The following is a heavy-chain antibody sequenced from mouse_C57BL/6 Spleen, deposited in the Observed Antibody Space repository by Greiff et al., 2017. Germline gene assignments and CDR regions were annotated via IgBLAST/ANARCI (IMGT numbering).Heavy chain of an antibody. CDR2: ISSGGSYT. Sequence: EVKLVESGGDLVKPGGSLKLSCAASGFTFSSYGMSWVRQTPDKRLEWVATISSGGSYTYYPDSVKGRFTISRDNAKNTLYLQMSSLKSEDTAMYYCARHEITTVGPFDYWGQGTTLTVSS. CDR3: ARHEITTVGPFDY. J-gene: IGHJ2*01. V-gene: IGHV5-6*01. D-gene: IGHD1-1*01. CDR1: GFTFSSYG.